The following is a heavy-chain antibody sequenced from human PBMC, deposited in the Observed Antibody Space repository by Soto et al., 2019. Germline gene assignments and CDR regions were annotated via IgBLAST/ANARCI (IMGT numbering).Heavy chain of an antibody. CDR3: ARGLTSAWFDP. CDR1: GYTFTSYD. D-gene: IGHD4-17*01. J-gene: IGHJ5*02. Sequence: QVQLVQSGADMKKPGASVKVSCKASGYTFTSYDINWVRQATGHGLEWMGWLNPNTGNTGYAPKFQGRVTMTRNTSINTVYMELSSLRSEDTAVYYCARGLTSAWFDPWGQGTLVTFSS. V-gene: IGHV1-8*01. CDR2: LNPNTGNT.